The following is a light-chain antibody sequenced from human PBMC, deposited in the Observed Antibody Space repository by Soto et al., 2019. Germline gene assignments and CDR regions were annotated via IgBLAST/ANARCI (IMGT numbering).Light chain of an antibody. V-gene: IGLV3-21*04. CDR1: NIGSKS. CDR2: YDS. J-gene: IGLJ2*01. Sequence: SSELTQPPSVSVAPGKTARITCGGNNIGSKSVHWYQQKPGQAPVLVIYYDSDRPSGIPERFSGSNSGNTATLTISRVEAGDEADYYCQVWDSSSDHPLGGGTKLTVL. CDR3: QVWDSSSDHP.